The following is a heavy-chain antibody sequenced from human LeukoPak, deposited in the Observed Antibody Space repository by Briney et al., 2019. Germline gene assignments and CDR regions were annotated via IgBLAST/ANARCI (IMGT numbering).Heavy chain of an antibody. CDR3: AKDKSLLPKWEVLGTYYGMDV. Sequence: GGSLRLSCAASGFTFSSYAMHWVRQAPGKGLEWVAVTSFDGSTKYYVDSVKGRFTISRDNSINTLYLQMNSLRAEDTAVYHCAKDKSLLPKWEVLGTYYGMDVWGQGTTVTVSS. V-gene: IGHV3-30-3*01. CDR1: GFTFSSYA. D-gene: IGHD1-26*01. CDR2: TSFDGSTK. J-gene: IGHJ6*02.